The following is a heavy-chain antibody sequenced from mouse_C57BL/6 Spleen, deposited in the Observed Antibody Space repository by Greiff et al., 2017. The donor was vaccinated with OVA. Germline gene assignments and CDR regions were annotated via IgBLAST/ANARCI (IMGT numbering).Heavy chain of an antibody. J-gene: IGHJ3*01. CDR2: IYPGSGST. CDR3: AREDYGSSSAY. D-gene: IGHD1-1*01. Sequence: QVQLKQPGAELVKPGASVKMSCKASGYTFTSYWITWVKQRPGQGLEWIGDIYPGSGSTNYNEKFKSKATLTVDTSSSTAYMQLSSLTSEDSAVYYCAREDYGSSSAYWGQGTLVTVSA. CDR1: GYTFTSYW. V-gene: IGHV1-55*01.